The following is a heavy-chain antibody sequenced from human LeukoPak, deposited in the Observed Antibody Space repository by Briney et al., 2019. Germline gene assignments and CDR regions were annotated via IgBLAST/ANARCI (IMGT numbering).Heavy chain of an antibody. CDR3: ARRMSSSSSDWFDP. Sequence: ASVKVSCKASGYTFTSYGISWVRQAPGQGLEWMGWISAYNGNTNYAQKLQGRVTMTTDTSTSTAYMELRSLRSDDTAVYYCARRMSSSSSDWFDPWGQGTLVTVSS. J-gene: IGHJ5*02. V-gene: IGHV1-18*01. CDR1: GYTFTSYG. CDR2: ISAYNGNT. D-gene: IGHD6-6*01.